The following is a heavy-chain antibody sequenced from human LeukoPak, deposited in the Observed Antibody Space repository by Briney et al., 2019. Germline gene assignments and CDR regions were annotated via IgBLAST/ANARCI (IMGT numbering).Heavy chain of an antibody. CDR1: GITFSSYV. Sequence: PGGPLRLSCAASGITFSSYVMSWVRQAPGKGLEWVANIKVDGTEKYYVDSVKGRFTISRDNAKNSLSLQMSGLRAEDTAVYYCARDWNGSGTAFDHWGQGTLVTVSS. J-gene: IGHJ4*02. CDR2: IKVDGTEK. CDR3: ARDWNGSGTAFDH. D-gene: IGHD1-1*01. V-gene: IGHV3-7*05.